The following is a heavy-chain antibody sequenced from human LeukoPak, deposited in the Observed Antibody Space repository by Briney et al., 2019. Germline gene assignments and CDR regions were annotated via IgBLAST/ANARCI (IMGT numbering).Heavy chain of an antibody. CDR1: GFTFGDYA. CDR3: TSYSSTSFDP. Sequence: PGRSLRLSCTASGFTFGDYAMYWVRQAPGKGLEWVCSIRSKAYGGTTQYAASVKGRFTISRDDSKSIAYLQMNSLKTEDTAVYYCTSYSSTSFDPWGQGTLVTVCS. J-gene: IGHJ5*02. V-gene: IGHV3-49*04. D-gene: IGHD2-2*01. CDR2: IRSKAYGGTT.